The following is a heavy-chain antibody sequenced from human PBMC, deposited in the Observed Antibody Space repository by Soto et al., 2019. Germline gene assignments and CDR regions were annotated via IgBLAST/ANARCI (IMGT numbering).Heavy chain of an antibody. CDR2: VSYDRSSK. V-gene: IGHV3-30*18. CDR3: AKGGMYYDSSGYPPHWDY. J-gene: IGHJ4*02. D-gene: IGHD3-22*01. CDR1: GSSFSTSG. Sequence: PGGSLRLSCVASGSSFSTSGMHWVRQAPGKGLEWVAVVSYDRSSKFYADSVKGRFTISRDNSKNTLYLQMNSLRAEDTAVYYCAKGGMYYDSSGYPPHWDYWGQGTLVTVSS.